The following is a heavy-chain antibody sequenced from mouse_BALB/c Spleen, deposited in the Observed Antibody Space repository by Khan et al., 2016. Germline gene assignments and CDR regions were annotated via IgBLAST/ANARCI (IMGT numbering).Heavy chain of an antibody. CDR3: ASFDDYDGGFAY. CDR1: GFSITGFA. CDR2: IWGDGSP. Sequence: VQLQESGPGLVAPSQSLSITCTVSGFSITGFAVNWVRQPPGKGLEWLGVIWGDGSPDYDSALKSRLSISKDDSKSQVFLKMNSLQTDDTARYXCASFDDYDGGFAYWGQGTLVTVSA. D-gene: IGHD2-4*01. J-gene: IGHJ3*01. V-gene: IGHV2-6-7*01.